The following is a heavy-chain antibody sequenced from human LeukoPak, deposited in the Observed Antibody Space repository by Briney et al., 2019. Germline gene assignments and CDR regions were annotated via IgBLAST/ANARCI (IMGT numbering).Heavy chain of an antibody. Sequence: SETLSLACTVSVISLSSISYYWGWIRQPPGKGLEWIGAIYYSGSTCYNPSLKSRVTICVDTSENQFSLRLNSVTAAHTAVYFCARLRRAPLGVVIGSLDFWGHGTLVTVSS. CDR1: VISLSSISYY. CDR2: IYYSGST. D-gene: IGHD3-3*01. CDR3: ARLRRAPLGVVIGSLDF. V-gene: IGHV4-39*01. J-gene: IGHJ4*01.